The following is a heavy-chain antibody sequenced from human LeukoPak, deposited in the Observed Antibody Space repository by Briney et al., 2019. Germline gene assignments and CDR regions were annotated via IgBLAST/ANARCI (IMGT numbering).Heavy chain of an antibody. D-gene: IGHD5-24*01. Sequence: PSETLSLTCAVSGGSISSGGYSWSWIRQPPGKGLEWIGYIYYSGSTYYNPSLKSRVTISVDTSKNQFSLKLSSVTAADTAVYARASGWLQLESYFDYWGQGTLVTVSS. CDR1: GGSISSGGYS. V-gene: IGHV4-30-4*07. CDR2: IYYSGST. CDR3: ASGWLQLESYFDY. J-gene: IGHJ4*02.